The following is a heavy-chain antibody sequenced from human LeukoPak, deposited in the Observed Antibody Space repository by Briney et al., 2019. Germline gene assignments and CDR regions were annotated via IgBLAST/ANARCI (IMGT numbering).Heavy chain of an antibody. CDR3: ARPNITSYYDSRGYDAFDV. Sequence: GESLKISCKGSGYSFTSYWIGWVRQMPGKGLEWMGIIYPDDSDTRYSPSFQGQVTISADKSVGIAYLQWSSLKASDTAMYYCARPNITSYYDSRGYDAFDVWGQGTMVIVSS. D-gene: IGHD3-22*01. CDR1: GYSFTSYW. V-gene: IGHV5-51*01. J-gene: IGHJ3*01. CDR2: IYPDDSDT.